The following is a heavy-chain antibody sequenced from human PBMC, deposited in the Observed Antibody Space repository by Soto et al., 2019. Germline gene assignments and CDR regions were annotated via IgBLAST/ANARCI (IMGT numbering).Heavy chain of an antibody. V-gene: IGHV4-34*01. CDR3: ARGTGNWFDP. J-gene: IGHJ5*02. Sequence: PSETLSRTCAVYDESFSGFYWSWIRQPPGKGLEWIGEINHGGSTNYNPSLKSRVTISVDTSKNQFSLKLTSVTAADTATYYCARGTGNWFDPWGQGTPVTVSS. D-gene: IGHD3-10*01. CDR1: DESFSGFY. CDR2: INHGGST.